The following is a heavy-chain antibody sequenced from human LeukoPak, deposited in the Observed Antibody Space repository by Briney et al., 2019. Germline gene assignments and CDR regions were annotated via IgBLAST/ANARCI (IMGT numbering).Heavy chain of an antibody. Sequence: ETLSLTCTVSGGSISSYYWSWIRQPAGKGLEWMGIIYPGDSDTRYSPSFQGQVTISADKSISTAYLQWSSLKASDTAMYYCARLNDAFDIWGQGTMVTVSS. J-gene: IGHJ3*02. CDR1: GGSISSYY. V-gene: IGHV5-51*01. CDR3: ARLNDAFDI. CDR2: IYPGDSDT.